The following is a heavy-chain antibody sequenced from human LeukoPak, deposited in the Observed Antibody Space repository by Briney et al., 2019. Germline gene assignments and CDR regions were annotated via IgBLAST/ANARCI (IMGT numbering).Heavy chain of an antibody. J-gene: IGHJ4*02. CDR1: GFTFSSYW. CDR3: ARGGLWGSFDY. V-gene: IGHV3-7*01. D-gene: IGHD5-18*01. CDR2: IQQDGSEK. Sequence: GGSLRLSGTASGFTFSSYWMSWVRQAPGKGLEWVANIQQDGSEKYYVDSVKGRFTISRDNAKNSLYLQMNSLRAEDTAVYYCARGGLWGSFDYWGQGTLVTVSS.